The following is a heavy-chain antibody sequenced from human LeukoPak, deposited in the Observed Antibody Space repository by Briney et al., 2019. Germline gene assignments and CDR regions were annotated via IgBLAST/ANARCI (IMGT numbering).Heavy chain of an antibody. D-gene: IGHD6-13*01. CDR2: IYYSGST. CDR3: ARHFPEAQAAAGTWVFDY. Sequence: PSETLSLTCTVSAGSISSSSYYWGWIRQPPGKGLEWIGSIYYSGSTYYNPSLKSRVTISVDTSKNQFSLKLSSVTAADTAVYYCARHFPEAQAAAGTWVFDYWGQGTLVTVSS. J-gene: IGHJ4*02. CDR1: AGSISSSSYY. V-gene: IGHV4-39*01.